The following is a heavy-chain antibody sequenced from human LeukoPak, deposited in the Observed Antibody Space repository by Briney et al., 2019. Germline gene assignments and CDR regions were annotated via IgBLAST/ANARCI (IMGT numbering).Heavy chain of an antibody. CDR2: INHSGST. CDR3: ARPLVRGLRGDAFDI. J-gene: IGHJ3*02. Sequence: SETLSLTCAVYGGSFSGYYWSWIRQPPGKGLEWIGEINHSGSTNYNPSLKSRVTISVDTCKNQFSLKLSSVTAADTAVYYCARPLVRGLRGDAFDIWGQGTMVTVSS. CDR1: GGSFSGYY. D-gene: IGHD3-10*01. V-gene: IGHV4-34*01.